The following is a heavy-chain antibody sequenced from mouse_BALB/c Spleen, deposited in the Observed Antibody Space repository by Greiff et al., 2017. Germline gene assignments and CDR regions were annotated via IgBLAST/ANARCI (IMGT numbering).Heavy chain of an antibody. CDR2: ISSGGST. V-gene: IGHV5-6-5*01. J-gene: IGHJ2*01. CDR1: GFTFSSYA. D-gene: IGHD2-3*01. Sequence: LQQSGGGLVKPGGSLKLSCAASGFTFSSYAMSWVRQTPEKRLEWVASISSGGSTYYPDSVKGRFTISRDNARNILYLQMSSLRSEDTAMYYCARDDGYYVIDYWGQGTTLTVSS. CDR3: ARDDGYYVIDY.